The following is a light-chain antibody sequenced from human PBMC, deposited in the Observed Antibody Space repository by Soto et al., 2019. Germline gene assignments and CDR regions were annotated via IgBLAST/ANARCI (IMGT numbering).Light chain of an antibody. J-gene: IGKJ1*01. CDR2: KAS. CDR1: QSISSW. Sequence: DIQMTQSPSTLSASVGDRVTITCRASQSISSWLAWYQQKPGKAPKLLIYKASSLESGVPSRFSGSGSETEFTLTISSLQPDDFETYYCQQYNSYPWTFGQGTKVEIK. V-gene: IGKV1-5*03. CDR3: QQYNSYPWT.